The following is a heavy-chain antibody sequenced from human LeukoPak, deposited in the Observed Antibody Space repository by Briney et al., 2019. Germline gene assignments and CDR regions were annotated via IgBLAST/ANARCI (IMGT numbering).Heavy chain of an antibody. CDR2: IYYSGST. CDR3: ARLREDCGSDCYYFHY. D-gene: IGHD2-21*02. CDR1: GGSISSSSYY. J-gene: IGHJ4*02. V-gene: IGHV4-39*07. Sequence: TSETLSLTCTVSGGSISSSSYYWGWIRQPPGKGLEWIGSIYYSGSTYYNPSLKSRVTISVDTSKNQFSLKLSSVTAADTAVYYCARLREDCGSDCYYFHYWGQGTLVTVSS.